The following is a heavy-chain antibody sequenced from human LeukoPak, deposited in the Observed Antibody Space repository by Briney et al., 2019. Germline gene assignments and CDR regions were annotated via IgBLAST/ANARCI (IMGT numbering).Heavy chain of an antibody. Sequence: KSSETLSLTCAVYGGSFSGYYWSWIRQPPGKGLEWIGVINHSGSTNYNPSLKSRVTISVDTSKNQFSLKLSSVTAADTAVYYCARAPRRYDFWSGYANNWFDPWGQGTLVTVSS. J-gene: IGHJ5*02. CDR3: ARAPRRYDFWSGYANNWFDP. V-gene: IGHV4-34*01. D-gene: IGHD3-3*01. CDR1: GGSFSGYY. CDR2: INHSGST.